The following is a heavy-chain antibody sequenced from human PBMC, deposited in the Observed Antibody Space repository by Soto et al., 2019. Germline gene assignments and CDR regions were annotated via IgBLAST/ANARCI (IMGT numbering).Heavy chain of an antibody. CDR3: ARGTKLSSWVKLGMDV. D-gene: IGHD6-13*01. Sequence: SETLSLTCAVYGGSFSGYYWSWIRQPPGKGLEWIGEINHSGSTNYNPSLKSRVTISVDTSKNQFSLKLSSVTAADTAVYYCARGTKLSSWVKLGMDVWGQGTTVTVSS. CDR1: GGSFSGYY. CDR2: INHSGST. J-gene: IGHJ6*02. V-gene: IGHV4-34*01.